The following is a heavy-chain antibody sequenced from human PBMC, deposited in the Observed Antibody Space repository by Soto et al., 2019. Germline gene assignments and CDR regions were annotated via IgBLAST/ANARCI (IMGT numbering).Heavy chain of an antibody. CDR2: ISAYNGNT. CDR3: ARAPATFSEYYYYYYYMDV. Sequence: ASVKVSCKASGYTFTSYGISWVRQAPGQGLEWMGWISAYNGNTGYAQKFQGRVTMTRNTSISTAYMELSSLRSEDTAVYYCARAPATFSEYYYYYYYMDVWGKGTTVTVSS. CDR1: GYTFTSYG. J-gene: IGHJ6*03. D-gene: IGHD5-12*01. V-gene: IGHV1-18*01.